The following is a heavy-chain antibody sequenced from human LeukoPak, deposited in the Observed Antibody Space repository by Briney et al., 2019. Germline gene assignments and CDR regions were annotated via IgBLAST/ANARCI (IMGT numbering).Heavy chain of an antibody. V-gene: IGHV1-2*06. J-gene: IGHJ4*02. CDR3: ARHYYDSSGYYYYYFDY. Sequence: ASVKVSCKASGYTFTGYYMHWVRQAPGQGLEWMGRINPTSGGTNYAQKFQGRVTMTRDTSISTAYMEPSRLRSDDTAVYYCARHYYDSSGYYYYYFDYWGQGTLVAVSS. CDR1: GYTFTGYY. D-gene: IGHD3-22*01. CDR2: INPTSGGT.